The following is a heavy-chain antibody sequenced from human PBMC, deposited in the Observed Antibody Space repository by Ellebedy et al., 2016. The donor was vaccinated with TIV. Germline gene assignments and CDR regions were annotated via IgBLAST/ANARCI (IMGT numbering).Heavy chain of an antibody. CDR1: GFTFSSYG. J-gene: IGHJ6*03. Sequence: GESLKISCAASGFTFSSYGMHWVRQAPGKGLEWVAVIWYDGSNKYYADSVKGRFTISRDNSKNTLYLQMNSLRAEDTAVYYCARDWEDIVVVPAATYYYYYMDVWGKGTTVTVSS. CDR2: IWYDGSNK. CDR3: ARDWEDIVVVPAATYYYYYMDV. D-gene: IGHD2-2*01. V-gene: IGHV3-33*01.